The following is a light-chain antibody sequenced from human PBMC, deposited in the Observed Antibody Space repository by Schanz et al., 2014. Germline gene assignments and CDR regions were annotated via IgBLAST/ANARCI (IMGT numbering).Light chain of an antibody. CDR3: QQRSDWPPRVT. Sequence: EIVLTQSPGTLSLSPGDRATLSCRASQSVSSSYLAWYQQKPGQAPRLLIYGASNRATGIPARFSGSGSGTDFTLTISSLEPEDFAVYYCQQRSDWPPRVTFGGGTKVEIK. CDR1: QSVSSSY. J-gene: IGKJ4*01. CDR2: GAS. V-gene: IGKV3D-20*02.